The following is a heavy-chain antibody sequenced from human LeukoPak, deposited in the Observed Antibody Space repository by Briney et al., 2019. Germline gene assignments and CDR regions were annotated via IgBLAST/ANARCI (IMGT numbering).Heavy chain of an antibody. J-gene: IGHJ4*02. CDR3: ARDRGGSYYFDY. Sequence: SETLSLTCTVSAYSSISGYYWGWIRQSPGKGLEWIGSINHSGNTYSDPSLRSRVTISIDTSKKQFSLQLSSVTAADTAVYYCARDRGGSYYFDYWGQGTLVTVSA. CDR1: AYSSISGYY. CDR2: INHSGNT. D-gene: IGHD1-26*01. V-gene: IGHV4-38-2*02.